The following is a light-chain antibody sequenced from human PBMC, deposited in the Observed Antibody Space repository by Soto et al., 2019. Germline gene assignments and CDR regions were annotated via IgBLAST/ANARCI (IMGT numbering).Light chain of an antibody. CDR2: GNS. CDR1: SSNIGAGYD. Sequence: QSVLTQPPSVSGAPGQRVTISCTGISSNIGAGYDVHWYQQLPGTAPKLLIYGNSNRPSGVPDRFSGSKSGTSASLAITGLQAEDEADYYCQSYDSSLSGSKVVFGGGTQLTVL. CDR3: QSYDSSLSGSKVV. J-gene: IGLJ2*01. V-gene: IGLV1-40*01.